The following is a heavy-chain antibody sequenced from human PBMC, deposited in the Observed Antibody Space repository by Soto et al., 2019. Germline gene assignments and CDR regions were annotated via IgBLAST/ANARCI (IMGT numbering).Heavy chain of an antibody. CDR2: VIPIFGTA. CDR3: ASRDYGGNSVSWFDP. Sequence: QVQLVQSGAEVKKPGSSVKVSCKASGGTFSSYAISWVRQAPGQGLEWMGGVIPIFGTANYAQKFQGRVTITADESTSTAYMALSSMRSEDTAVYYWASRDYGGNSVSWFDPWGQGTLVTVSS. CDR1: GGTFSSYA. D-gene: IGHD4-17*01. J-gene: IGHJ5*02. V-gene: IGHV1-69*01.